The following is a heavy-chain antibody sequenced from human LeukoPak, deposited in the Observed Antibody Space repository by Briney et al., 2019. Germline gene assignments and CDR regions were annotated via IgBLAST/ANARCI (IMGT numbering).Heavy chain of an antibody. V-gene: IGHV1-46*01. J-gene: IGHJ4*02. CDR2: INPSGGST. CDR1: GYTFASYY. Sequence: ASVKVSCKASGYTFASYYMHWVRQAPGQGLEWMGIINPSGGSTTYAQKFQGRVTMTRDTSTSTVYVELSSLRSEDTAVYHCARDSTPTYYSGTYYFEYWGQGTLVTVSS. D-gene: IGHD1-26*01. CDR3: ARDSTPTYYSGTYYFEY.